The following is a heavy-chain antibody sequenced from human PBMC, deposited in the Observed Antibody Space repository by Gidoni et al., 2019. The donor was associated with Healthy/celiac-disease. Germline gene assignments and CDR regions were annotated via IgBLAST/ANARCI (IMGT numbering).Heavy chain of an antibody. D-gene: IGHD1-1*01. V-gene: IGHV6-1*01. J-gene: IGHJ5*02. CDR2: TYYRSKWYN. Sequence: QVQLQQSGPGLVKPPQTVSLTCAISGDSVSSDSAAWNWVRQSPSSGIEWLGRTYYRSKWYNDYAVSVKSRITSNPDTSKNQFSLQLNSVTPEDTAVYYCARGGVGGNFDPWGQGTLVTVSS. CDR1: GDSVSSDSAA. CDR3: ARGGVGGNFDP.